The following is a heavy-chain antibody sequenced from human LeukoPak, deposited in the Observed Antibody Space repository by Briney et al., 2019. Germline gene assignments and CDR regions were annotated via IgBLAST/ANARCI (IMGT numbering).Heavy chain of an antibody. Sequence: GGSLRLSCAASGFTVSINYMSWVRQAPGKGLEWVSVIYSGGSTYYADSVKGRFTISRDNSKNTLYLQMNSPRAEDTAVYYCARIFLGGYSSSLDGMDVWGQGTTVTVSS. CDR2: IYSGGST. CDR3: ARIFLGGYSSSLDGMDV. V-gene: IGHV3-66*01. CDR1: GFTVSINY. D-gene: IGHD6-13*01. J-gene: IGHJ6*02.